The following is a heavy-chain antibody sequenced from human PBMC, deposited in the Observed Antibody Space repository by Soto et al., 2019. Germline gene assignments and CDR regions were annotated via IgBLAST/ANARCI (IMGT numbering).Heavy chain of an antibody. D-gene: IGHD1-26*01. CDR1: GGSFSGYY. Sequence: PSETLSLTCAVYGGSFSGYYWSWVRQPPGKGLEWIGEINHSGSTNYNPSLKSRVTISVDTSKNQFSLKLSSVTAADTAVYYCARGRRGSYRVDYWGQGTLVTVSS. V-gene: IGHV4-34*01. J-gene: IGHJ4*02. CDR3: ARGRRGSYRVDY. CDR2: INHSGST.